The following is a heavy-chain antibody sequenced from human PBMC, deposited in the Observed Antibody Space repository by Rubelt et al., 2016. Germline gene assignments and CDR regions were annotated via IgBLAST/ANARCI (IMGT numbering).Heavy chain of an antibody. CDR2: ITISGGST. D-gene: IGHD5-12*01. CDR1: GFTFSNYA. V-gene: IGHV3-23*01. J-gene: IGHJ4*02. CDR3: AKSGVIVATTHFDY. Sequence: GGSLRLSCAASGFTFSNYAMSWVRQAPGKGLEWVSTITISGGSTDYADSVKGRVTISRDNSKNTLYLQMNSLRAEDTAVYYCAKSGVIVATTHFDYWGQGTLVTVSS.